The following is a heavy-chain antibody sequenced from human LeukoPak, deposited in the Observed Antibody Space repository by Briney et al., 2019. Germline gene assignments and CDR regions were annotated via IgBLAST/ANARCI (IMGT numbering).Heavy chain of an antibody. J-gene: IGHJ4*02. CDR2: IIPIFGTA. V-gene: IGHV1-69*13. CDR3: ARTITMVRGVIIQNYYFDY. D-gene: IGHD3-10*01. CDR1: GGTFSSYA. Sequence: SVKVSCKASGGTFSSYAINWVRQAPGQGLEWMGGIIPIFGTANYAQKFQGRVTITADESTSTAYMELSSLRSEDTAVYYCARTITMVRGVIIQNYYFDYWGQGTLVTVSS.